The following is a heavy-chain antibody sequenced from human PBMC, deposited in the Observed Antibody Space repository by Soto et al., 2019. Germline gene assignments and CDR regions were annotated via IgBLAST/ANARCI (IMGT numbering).Heavy chain of an antibody. CDR3: ARDLVGAYYFDY. Sequence: GGSLRLSCAASGFTFSDYYMSWIRQAPGKGLEWVSYISSSSSYTNYADSVKGRFTISRDNAKNSLYLQMNSLRAEDTAVYYCARDLVGAYYFDYWGQGTLVTVSS. CDR1: GFTFSDYY. CDR2: ISSSSSYT. D-gene: IGHD1-26*01. J-gene: IGHJ4*02. V-gene: IGHV3-11*06.